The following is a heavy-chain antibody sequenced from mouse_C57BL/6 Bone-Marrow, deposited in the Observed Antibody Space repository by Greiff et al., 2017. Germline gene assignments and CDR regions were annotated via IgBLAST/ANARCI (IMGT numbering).Heavy chain of an antibody. CDR2: ISSGGSYT. Sequence: EVKLVESGGDLVKPGGSLKLSCAASGFTFSSYGMSWVRQTPDKRLEWVATISSGGSYTYYPDSVKGRFTISRDNAKNTLYLQMSSLKSEDASMDYCARQHYLDYWGQGTTLTVSS. CDR1: GFTFSSYG. J-gene: IGHJ2*01. V-gene: IGHV5-6*01. CDR3: ARQHYLDY.